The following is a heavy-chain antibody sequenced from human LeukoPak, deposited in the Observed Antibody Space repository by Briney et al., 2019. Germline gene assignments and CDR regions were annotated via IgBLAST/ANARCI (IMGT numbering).Heavy chain of an antibody. CDR3: ARLAIAADWWTDQDKWYFDL. J-gene: IGHJ2*01. V-gene: IGHV5-51*01. CDR2: IYPGDSDT. CDR1: GYSFTSYW. D-gene: IGHD6-25*01. Sequence: GESLKISCKGSGYSFTSYWIGWVRQMPGKGLEWMGIIYPGDSDTRYSPSFQGQVTISADKSISTAYLQWSSLKASDTAMYYCARLAIAADWWTDQDKWYFDLWGRGTLVTVSS.